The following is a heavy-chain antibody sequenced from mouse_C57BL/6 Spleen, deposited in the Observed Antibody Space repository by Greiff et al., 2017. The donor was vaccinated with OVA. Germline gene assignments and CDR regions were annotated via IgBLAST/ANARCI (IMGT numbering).Heavy chain of an antibody. V-gene: IGHV1-82*01. CDR3: ARGRSYYFDY. Sequence: VQLQQSGPELVKPGASVKISCKASGYAFSSSWMNWVKQRPGKGLEWIGRIYPGDGDTNYNGKFKGKATLTADKSSSTAYMQLSSLTSEDSAVYFCARGRSYYFDYGGQGTTLTVSS. J-gene: IGHJ2*01. CDR1: GYAFSSSW. CDR2: IYPGDGDT.